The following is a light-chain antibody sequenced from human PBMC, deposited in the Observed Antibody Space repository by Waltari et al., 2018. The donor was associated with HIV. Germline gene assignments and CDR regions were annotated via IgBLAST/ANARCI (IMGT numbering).Light chain of an antibody. Sequence: QSALTQPPSVSAAPGQRVTISCSGNGSNIGQNSVSWYQHVPGTAPRLVIFDNNRRPSWIPDRVSAAKSGTSATLAITGLQAGDEAAYFCASWDNSLTAGVFGAGTSLTVL. CDR2: DNN. J-gene: IGLJ2*01. V-gene: IGLV1-51*01. CDR1: GSNIGQNS. CDR3: ASWDNSLTAGV.